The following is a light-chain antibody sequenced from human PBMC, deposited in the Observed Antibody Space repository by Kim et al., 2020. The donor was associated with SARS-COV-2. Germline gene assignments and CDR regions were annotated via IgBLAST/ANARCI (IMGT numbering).Light chain of an antibody. CDR1: SSDVGAYNY. CDR3: SSYTSSTTVV. V-gene: IGLV2-14*04. Sequence: GQSITLSCTGTSSDVGAYNYVSWYQKNPGKAPKLMISDVNERPSGVSNRFSGSKSGNTASLTISGLQAEDEADYYCSSYTSSTTVVFGGGTQLTVL. CDR2: DVN. J-gene: IGLJ2*01.